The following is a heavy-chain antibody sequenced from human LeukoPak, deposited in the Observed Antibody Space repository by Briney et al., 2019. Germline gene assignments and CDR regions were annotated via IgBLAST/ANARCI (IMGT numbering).Heavy chain of an antibody. CDR1: DGSFTGYY. CDR3: ARGRSRSGWYPHPNFDY. Sequence: SETLSLTCAVYDGSFTGYYWSWIRQPPGKGLEWIGEINHSGRPNYNASLKSRVTISEDTSKNQFSLKLSSVTAADTAVYYCARGRSRSGWYPHPNFDYWGQRTLVTVSS. D-gene: IGHD6-19*01. J-gene: IGHJ4*02. V-gene: IGHV4-34*01. CDR2: INHSGRP.